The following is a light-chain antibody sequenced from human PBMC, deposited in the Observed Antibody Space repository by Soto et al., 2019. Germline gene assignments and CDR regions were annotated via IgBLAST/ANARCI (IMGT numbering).Light chain of an antibody. CDR3: GAWDSRLRTWV. V-gene: IGLV1-51*01. J-gene: IGLJ3*02. Sequence: QPVLTQPPSVSAAPGQKVTISCSGSSSNIENNYVSWYQQFPGTAPKLLIYDNNKRPSGIPDRFSGSKSATSATLGISELQTGDEAHYYCGAWDSRLRTWVFGEGTKVTVL. CDR2: DNN. CDR1: SSNIENNY.